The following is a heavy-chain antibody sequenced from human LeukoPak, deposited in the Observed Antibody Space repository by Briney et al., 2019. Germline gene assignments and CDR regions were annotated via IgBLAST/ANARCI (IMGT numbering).Heavy chain of an antibody. Sequence: ASVKVSCKASGYTFTRHYMHWVRQAPGQGLEWMGVINPRGTSTIYAEKFQGRIILTRDMSSTTDYMELSSLKSDDTAVYYCARAHDYYYYTDVWGKRTTVTVSS. CDR3: ARAHDYYYYTDV. CDR2: INPRGTST. V-gene: IGHV1-46*01. CDR1: GYTFTRHY. J-gene: IGHJ6*03.